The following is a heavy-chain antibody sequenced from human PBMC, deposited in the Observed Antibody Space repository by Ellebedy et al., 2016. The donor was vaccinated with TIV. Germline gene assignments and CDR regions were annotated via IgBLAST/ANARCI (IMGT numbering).Heavy chain of an antibody. V-gene: IGHV3-66*01. J-gene: IGHJ4*02. Sequence: GESLKISCAASGFTFGGHSMTWVRQAPGKGLEWVSVVYSGGNTYYADSVRARFAISRDNAGGSLWLQMTSLRAEDTALYYCAREFDIGQPSAFDYWGQGILVTVSS. CDR3: AREFDIGQPSAFDY. CDR2: VYSGGNT. D-gene: IGHD2-15*01. CDR1: GFTFGGHS.